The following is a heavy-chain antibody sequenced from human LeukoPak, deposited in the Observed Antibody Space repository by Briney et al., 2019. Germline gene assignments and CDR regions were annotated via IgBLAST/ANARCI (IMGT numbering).Heavy chain of an antibody. J-gene: IGHJ4*02. CDR3: AREIAVAGSYYFGY. CDR1: GFTFSSYS. CDR2: ISSSSSYI. V-gene: IGHV3-21*01. Sequence: GGSLRLSCAASGFTFSSYSMNWVRQAPGKGLEWVSSISSSSSYIYYADSVKGRFTISRDNAKNSLYLQMNSLRAEDTAVYYCAREIAVAGSYYFGYWGQGTLVTVSS. D-gene: IGHD6-19*01.